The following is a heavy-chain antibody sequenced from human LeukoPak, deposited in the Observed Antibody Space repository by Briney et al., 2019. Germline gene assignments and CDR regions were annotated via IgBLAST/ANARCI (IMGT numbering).Heavy chain of an antibody. CDR3: ARHGESYYDFWSGYYPTYYYYYMDV. Sequence: PGGSLRISCAASGFTFSSNAMSWVRQAPGEGLEWIGEINHSGSTNYNPSLKSRVTISVDTSKNQFSLKLSSVTAADTAVYYCARHGESYYDFWSGYYPTYYYYYMDVWGKGTTVTVSS. CDR1: GFTFSSNA. V-gene: IGHV4-34*01. J-gene: IGHJ6*03. CDR2: INHSGST. D-gene: IGHD3-3*01.